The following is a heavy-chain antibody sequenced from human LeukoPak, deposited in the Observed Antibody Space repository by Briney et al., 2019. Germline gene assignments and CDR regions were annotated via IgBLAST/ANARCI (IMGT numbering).Heavy chain of an antibody. D-gene: IGHD5-24*01. Sequence: SETLSLTCAVSGGSISSGGYSWSWIRQPPGKGLEWIGYIYHSGSTYYNPSLKSRVTISVDTSKNQFSLKLSSVTAADTAVYYCARWDDADAFDIWGQGTMVTVSS. CDR2: IYHSGST. J-gene: IGHJ3*02. CDR1: GGSISSGGYS. V-gene: IGHV4-30-2*02. CDR3: ARWDDADAFDI.